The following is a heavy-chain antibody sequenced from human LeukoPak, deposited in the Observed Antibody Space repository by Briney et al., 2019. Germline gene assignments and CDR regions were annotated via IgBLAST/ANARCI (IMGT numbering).Heavy chain of an antibody. J-gene: IGHJ2*01. CDR3: ARHAIVGGFDL. V-gene: IGHV4-39*01. D-gene: IGHD1-26*01. CDR1: GGSISSRSYY. CDR2: IYYSGST. Sequence: PSETLSLTCTVSGGSISSRSYYWGWIRQPPGKGLEWIGSIYYSGSTYNYPSLKSRVTISVDTSKNQFSLRLSSVTAAETAVYYCARHAIVGGFDLWGRGTLVTVSS.